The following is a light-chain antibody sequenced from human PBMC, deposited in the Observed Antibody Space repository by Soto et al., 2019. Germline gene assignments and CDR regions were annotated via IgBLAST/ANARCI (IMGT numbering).Light chain of an antibody. CDR1: QGISSY. J-gene: IGKJ5*01. Sequence: IQLTQSPSSLSASVGDRVTITCRASQGISSYLAWYQQKPGKAPKLLIYAASTLQSGVPSRFSGSGSGTDFTPTISSLQPEDFATYYCQQLNDYPITFGQGTRLEIK. V-gene: IGKV1-9*01. CDR3: QQLNDYPIT. CDR2: AAS.